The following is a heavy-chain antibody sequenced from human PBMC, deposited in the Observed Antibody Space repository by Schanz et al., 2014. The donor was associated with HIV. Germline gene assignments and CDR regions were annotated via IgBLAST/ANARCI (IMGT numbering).Heavy chain of an antibody. CDR1: GFTFSSYG. J-gene: IGHJ4*02. CDR2: IWYDGGIK. V-gene: IGHV3-33*06. CDR3: AKDTFELRNSGVFDW. D-gene: IGHD2-15*01. Sequence: QVQLVESGGGVVQPGRSLRLSCADSGFTFSSYGMHWVRQAPGKGLEWVAVIWYDGGIKYYADPAKGRFTISRDNSKNTLFLQMNSLRAEDTAVYYCAKDTFELRNSGVFDWWGQGTLVTVSS.